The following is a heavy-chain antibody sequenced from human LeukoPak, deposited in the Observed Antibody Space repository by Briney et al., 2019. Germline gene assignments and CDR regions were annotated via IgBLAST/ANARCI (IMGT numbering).Heavy chain of an antibody. Sequence: SETLSLTCAVYGGSFSGYYWSWIRQPPGKGLEWIGEINHSGSTNYNPSLKSRVTISLDTSNNQFSLKLNSVTAADTAVYYCARLSVSLNAFDMWGQGTMVTVSS. D-gene: IGHD3-16*02. CDR3: ARLSVSLNAFDM. CDR2: INHSGST. J-gene: IGHJ3*02. CDR1: GGSFSGYY. V-gene: IGHV4-34*01.